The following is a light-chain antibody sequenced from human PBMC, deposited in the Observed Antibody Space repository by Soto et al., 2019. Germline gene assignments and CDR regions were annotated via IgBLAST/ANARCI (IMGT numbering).Light chain of an antibody. CDR3: QQTLSFPPT. Sequence: DIQMTQSPSDVSASVGDSVTITCRASQAIDSWLAWYQQKPGEATKLLIFTGSLLHSGVPPRFSGSGSGTDFTLTISSLQPEDCATYYCQQTLSFPPTFGQGTKV. V-gene: IGKV1-12*01. CDR1: QAIDSW. J-gene: IGKJ1*01. CDR2: TGS.